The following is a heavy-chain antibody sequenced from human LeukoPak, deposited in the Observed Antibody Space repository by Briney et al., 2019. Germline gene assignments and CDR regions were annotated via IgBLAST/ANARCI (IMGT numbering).Heavy chain of an antibody. Sequence: GSLRLSCAASGVTFSSYAMSWIRQPAGKGLEWIGRIYTSGSTNYNPSLTSRVTLSVDTFKNQCSLTLSSLTPADTAVYYGARAIRYCSSTSCYWGTFDYWGQGTLVTVSS. J-gene: IGHJ4*02. CDR2: IYTSGST. V-gene: IGHV4-4*07. D-gene: IGHD2-2*01. CDR1: GVTFSSYA. CDR3: ARAIRYCSSTSCYWGTFDY.